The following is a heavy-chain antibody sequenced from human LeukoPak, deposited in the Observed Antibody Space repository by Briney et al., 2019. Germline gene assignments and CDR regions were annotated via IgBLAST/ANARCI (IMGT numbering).Heavy chain of an antibody. D-gene: IGHD2-2*01. Sequence: PGGSLRPSCAASGFTFSSYWMSWVRQAPGKGLEWVANIKQDGSEKYYVDSVKGRFTISRDNAKNSLYLQMNSLRAEDTAVYYCARDRYCSSTSCYPDYYYYYMDVWGKGTTVTVSS. CDR3: ARDRYCSSTSCYPDYYYYYMDV. J-gene: IGHJ6*03. CDR2: IKQDGSEK. V-gene: IGHV3-7*01. CDR1: GFTFSSYW.